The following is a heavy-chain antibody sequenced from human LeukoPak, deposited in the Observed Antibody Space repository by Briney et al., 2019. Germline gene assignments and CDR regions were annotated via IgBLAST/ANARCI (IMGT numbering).Heavy chain of an antibody. CDR2: ISSSSYI. J-gene: IGHJ4*02. CDR3: ARVGTGGGWYFDY. Sequence: GGSLRLSCAASGFTFSSYSMNWVRQAPGKGLEWVSSISSSSYIYYADSVKGRFTISRNNAKNSLYLQMNSLGAEDTAVYYCARVGTGGGWYFDYWGQGTLVTVSS. V-gene: IGHV3-21*01. D-gene: IGHD6-19*01. CDR1: GFTFSSYS.